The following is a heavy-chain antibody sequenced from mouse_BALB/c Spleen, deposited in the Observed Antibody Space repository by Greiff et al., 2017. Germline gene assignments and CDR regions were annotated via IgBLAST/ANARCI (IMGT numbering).Heavy chain of an antibody. J-gene: IGHJ2*01. CDR1: GFTFSSYG. CDR3: ARTYGYDYFDY. V-gene: IGHV5-6*01. D-gene: IGHD1-2*01. CDR2: ISSGGSYT. Sequence: DVQLVESGGDLVKPGGSLKLSCAASGFTFSSYGMSWVRQTPDKRLEWVATISSGGSYTYYPDSVKGRFTISRDNAKNTLYLQMSSLKSEDTAMYYCARTYGYDYFDYWGQGTTLTVSS.